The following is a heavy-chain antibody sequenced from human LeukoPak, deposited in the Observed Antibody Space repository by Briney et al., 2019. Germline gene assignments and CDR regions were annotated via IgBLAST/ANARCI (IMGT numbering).Heavy chain of an antibody. CDR3: ARGDYNWNDIRTWGAFDI. CDR2: IYYSGST. V-gene: IGHV4-61*01. Sequence: SETLSLTCTVSGGSVSSGSCYWSWIRQPPGKGLEWIGYIYYSGSTNYNPSLKSRVTISVDTSKNQFSLKLSSVTAADTAVYYCARGDYNWNDIRTWGAFDIWGQGTMVTASS. J-gene: IGHJ3*02. D-gene: IGHD1-20*01. CDR1: GGSVSSGSCY.